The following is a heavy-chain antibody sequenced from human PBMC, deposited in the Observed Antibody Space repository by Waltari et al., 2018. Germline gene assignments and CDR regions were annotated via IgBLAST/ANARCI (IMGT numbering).Heavy chain of an antibody. CDR3: ATGGAAAGHDY. V-gene: IGHV1-24*01. CDR2: LYPEDGET. D-gene: IGHD6-13*01. Sequence: QVQLVQSGAEVKKPGASVKVSCKVSGYTLTELSMHWGRQAPGKGLEWMGGLYPEDGETSYAQNVQGRVTMTEDTATDTAYMELSSLRSEDTAVYYCATGGAAAGHDYWGQGTLVTVSS. J-gene: IGHJ4*02. CDR1: GYTLTELS.